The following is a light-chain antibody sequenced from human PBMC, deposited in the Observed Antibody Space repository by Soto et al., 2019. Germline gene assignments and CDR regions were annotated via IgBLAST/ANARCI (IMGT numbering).Light chain of an antibody. Sequence: DIQMTQSPSSLSASVGDRVTITCQASQDISNYLNWYEQKPGKAPKLLIYDASNLETGVPSRFSGSGSGTDFTFTISSLQPEDIATYYGQQYDNRPTWTFGQGTKVEIK. CDR1: QDISNY. CDR2: DAS. J-gene: IGKJ1*01. CDR3: QQYDNRPTWT. V-gene: IGKV1-33*01.